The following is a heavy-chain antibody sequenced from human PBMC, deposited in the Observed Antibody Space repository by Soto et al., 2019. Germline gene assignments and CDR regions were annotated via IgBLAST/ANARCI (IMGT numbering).Heavy chain of an antibody. Sequence: VGSLRLFCAASGFTFSSYAMSWVRQAPGKGLEWVSAISGSGGSTYYADSVKGRFTISRDNSKNTLYLQMNSPRAEDTAVYYCAKVPSLGYGDHFDYWGQGTLVT. V-gene: IGHV3-23*01. D-gene: IGHD4-17*01. CDR3: AKVPSLGYGDHFDY. CDR2: ISGSGGST. CDR1: GFTFSSYA. J-gene: IGHJ4*02.